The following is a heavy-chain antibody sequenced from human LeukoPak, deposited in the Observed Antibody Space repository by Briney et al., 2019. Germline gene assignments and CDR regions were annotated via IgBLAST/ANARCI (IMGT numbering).Heavy chain of an antibody. CDR1: GGSISSYY. CDR3: AREVVIVRYFDL. V-gene: IGHV4-59*01. CDR2: IYYSGST. Sequence: PSETLSLTCTVSGGSISSYYWSWIRQPPGKGLEWIGYIYYSGSTNYNPSLKSRVTISVDTSKNQFSLKLSSVTAADTAVYYCAREVVIVRYFDLWGRGTLVTVST. J-gene: IGHJ2*01. D-gene: IGHD2-21*01.